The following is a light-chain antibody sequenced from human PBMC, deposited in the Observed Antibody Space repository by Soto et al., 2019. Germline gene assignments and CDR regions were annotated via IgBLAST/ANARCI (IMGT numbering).Light chain of an antibody. J-gene: IGLJ2*01. CDR3: SSYTTSSTVV. CDR2: EVS. V-gene: IGLV2-14*01. CDR1: SSDVGAYGY. Sequence: QSALTQPASVSGSPGQSITISCTGTSSDVGAYGYVSWYQQHPGKAPKLMIYEVSYRPSGFSNRFSGSKSGNAASLTISGLQAEDEADYYCSSYTTSSTVVFGGGTKLTVL.